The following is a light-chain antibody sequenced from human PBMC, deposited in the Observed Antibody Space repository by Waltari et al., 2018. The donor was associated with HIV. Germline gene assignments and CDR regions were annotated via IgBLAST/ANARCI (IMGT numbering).Light chain of an antibody. CDR1: SGYNNYK. Sequence: QPVLTQPPSASASLGASVTLTCTLSSGYNNYKVDWYQTRPGKGPRFVMRVGTGGIVGSKGDGIPDHSSVLGSGLNRYLTIKNIQEEDESDYHCGADHGSGNNSMFGGGTKLTVL. CDR3: GADHGSGNNSM. J-gene: IGLJ2*01. V-gene: IGLV9-49*01. CDR2: VGTGGIVG.